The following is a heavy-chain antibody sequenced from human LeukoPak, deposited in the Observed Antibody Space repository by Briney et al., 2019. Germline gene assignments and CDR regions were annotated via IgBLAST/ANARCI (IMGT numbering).Heavy chain of an antibody. Sequence: GGSVRLSYAASGFSFISYWMSWVRQAPGKGLEGVANIKQDGSAKNYVHSVTGRLTISRDNAKNSLYLQLNSLRAEDTAVYYCAGCAGNSCYFDYWGQGTLVIVSS. J-gene: IGHJ4*02. D-gene: IGHD1-1*01. CDR2: IKQDGSAK. CDR3: AGCAGNSCYFDY. V-gene: IGHV3-7*01. CDR1: GFSFISYW.